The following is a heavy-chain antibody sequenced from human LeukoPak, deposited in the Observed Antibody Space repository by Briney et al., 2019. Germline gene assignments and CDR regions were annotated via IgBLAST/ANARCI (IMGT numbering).Heavy chain of an antibody. V-gene: IGHV3-23*01. Sequence: SGGSLRLSCAVSGITLSNYAMSWVRQAPGKGLEWVAGISGSGGGTHYADSVKGRFTISRDNPKNTLYLQMNNLRVGDTAVYSCAKRGVVIRVILVGFHKEAYYFDSWGQGALVTVSS. D-gene: IGHD3-22*01. CDR1: GITLSNYA. CDR3: AKRGVVIRVILVGFHKEAYYFDS. CDR2: ISGSGGGT. J-gene: IGHJ4*02.